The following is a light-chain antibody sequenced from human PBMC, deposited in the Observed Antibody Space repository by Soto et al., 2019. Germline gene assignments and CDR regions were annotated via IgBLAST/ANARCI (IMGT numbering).Light chain of an antibody. CDR2: DAS. J-gene: IGKJ1*01. V-gene: IGKV1-5*01. Sequence: DTQMTQSPSTLSASVGDRGTITCRASQSIGRFLAWYQHQPGKAPKLLIYDASTLESGVPSRFSGTGSGTEFTFSITSLQPEDFGTYYCQQCYMGWTFGQGTRWIS. CDR1: QSIGRF. CDR3: QQCYMGWT.